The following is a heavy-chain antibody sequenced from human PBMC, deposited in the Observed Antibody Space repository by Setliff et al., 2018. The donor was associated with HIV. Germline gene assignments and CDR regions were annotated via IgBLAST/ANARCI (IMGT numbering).Heavy chain of an antibody. Sequence: SGTLSLTCTVSGYSISSGYYWGWIRQPPGKGLEWIGSIYHSGSTYYNPSLKSRVTISVDTSKNQFSLKLSSVTAADTAVYYCARRRSSGWYHYFDYWGQGTLVTVSS. D-gene: IGHD6-19*01. CDR2: IYHSGST. J-gene: IGHJ4*02. CDR1: GYSISSGYY. CDR3: ARRRSSGWYHYFDY. V-gene: IGHV4-38-2*02.